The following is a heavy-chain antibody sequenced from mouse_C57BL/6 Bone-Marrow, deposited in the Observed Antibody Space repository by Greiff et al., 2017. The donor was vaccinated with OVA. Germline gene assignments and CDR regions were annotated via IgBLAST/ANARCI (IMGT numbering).Heavy chain of an antibody. D-gene: IGHD2-3*01. J-gene: IGHJ4*01. CDR3: TLGGYYPYYAMDY. Sequence: VQLQQSGAELVRPGASVMLSCTASGFNIKDDYMHWVKQRPEQGLEWIGWIDPENGDTEYASKFQGKATITADTSSNTAYLQLSSLTSEDTAVYYCTLGGYYPYYAMDYWGQGTSVTVSS. V-gene: IGHV14-4*01. CDR1: GFNIKDDY. CDR2: IDPENGDT.